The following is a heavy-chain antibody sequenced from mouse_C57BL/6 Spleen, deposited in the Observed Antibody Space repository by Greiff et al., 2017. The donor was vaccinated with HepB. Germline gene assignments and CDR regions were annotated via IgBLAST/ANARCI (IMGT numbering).Heavy chain of an antibody. J-gene: IGHJ3*01. D-gene: IGHD1-1*01. CDR3: ASTNDYGSSFWFAY. Sequence: QVQLQQSGAELVRPGSSVKLSCKASGYTFTSYWMHWVKQRPIQGLEWIGNIDPSDSETHYNQKFKDKATLTVDKSSSTAYMQLSSLTSEDSAVYYCASTNDYGSSFWFAYWGQGTLVTVSA. CDR2: IDPSDSET. V-gene: IGHV1-52*01. CDR1: GYTFTSYW.